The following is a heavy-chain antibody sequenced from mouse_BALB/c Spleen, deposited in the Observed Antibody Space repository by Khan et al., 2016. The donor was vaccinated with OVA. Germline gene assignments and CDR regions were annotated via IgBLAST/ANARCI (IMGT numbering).Heavy chain of an antibody. CDR2: IYPSDSYT. Sequence: QVQLQQSGTELVRPGASVKLSCKASGYTFTNYWINWVRQRPGQCLEWIGNIYPSDSYTNYNQTFKDKATLNLDKSSSTAYMQLSSPTSADSVVYYSTRERVEGSSFAYWDQGTLVTVSA. J-gene: IGHJ3*01. V-gene: IGHV1-69*02. CDR3: TRERVEGSSFAY. CDR1: GYTFTNYW.